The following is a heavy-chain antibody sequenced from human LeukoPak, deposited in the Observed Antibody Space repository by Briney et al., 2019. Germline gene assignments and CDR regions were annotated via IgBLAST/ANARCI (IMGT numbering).Heavy chain of an antibody. V-gene: IGHV5-51*01. CDR1: GYSFTSYW. Sequence: GESLKISCKGSGYSFTSYWIGWVRQLPGKGLEWMGIIYPGDSDTRYSPSFQGHVTISTDKSITTTYLQWSSLKASDTAMYYCARFDCGGDCYSGNLWGQGTLVTVSS. D-gene: IGHD2-21*02. CDR2: IYPGDSDT. CDR3: ARFDCGGDCYSGNL. J-gene: IGHJ5*02.